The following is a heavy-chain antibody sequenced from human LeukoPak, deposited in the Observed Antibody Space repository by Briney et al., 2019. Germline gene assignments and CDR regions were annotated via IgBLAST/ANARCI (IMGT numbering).Heavy chain of an antibody. V-gene: IGHV1-69*05. Sequence: VASVKVSCKASGGTFSSYAISWVRQAPGQGLEWMGRIIPIFGTANYAQKFQGRVTITTDESTSTAYMELSSLRSEDTAVYYCARWGPGSGWYFDYWGQGTLVTVSS. CDR3: ARWGPGSGWYFDY. CDR1: GGTFSSYA. D-gene: IGHD6-19*01. J-gene: IGHJ4*02. CDR2: IIPIFGTA.